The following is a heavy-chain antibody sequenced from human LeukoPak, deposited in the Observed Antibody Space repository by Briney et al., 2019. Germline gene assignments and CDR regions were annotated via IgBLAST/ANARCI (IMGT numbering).Heavy chain of an antibody. Sequence: SETLSLTCAVYGGSFSGYYWSWIRQPPGKGLEWIGSIYYSGSTYYNPSLKSRVTISVDTSKNQFSLKLSSVTAADTAVYYCARDSPGGGYAFDIWGQGTMVTVSS. CDR3: ARDSPGGGYAFDI. J-gene: IGHJ3*02. CDR1: GGSFSGYY. D-gene: IGHD3-16*01. CDR2: IYYSGST. V-gene: IGHV4-34*01.